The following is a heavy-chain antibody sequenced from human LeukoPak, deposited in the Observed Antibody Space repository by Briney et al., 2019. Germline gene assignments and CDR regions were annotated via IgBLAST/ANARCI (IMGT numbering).Heavy chain of an antibody. J-gene: IGHJ4*02. CDR3: ASGWGPYTSGCYFEH. CDR1: GFTFSNHV. Sequence: GRSVRLSCVASGFTFSNHVMHWVRQAPGKGLEWVALIWYDGTETYYAVSVKGRFTVSSDDSKNTVYLQMNSLGADDTAVYYCASGWGPYTSGCYFEHWGQGALVTVS. CDR2: IWYDGTET. D-gene: IGHD6-19*01. V-gene: IGHV3-33*01.